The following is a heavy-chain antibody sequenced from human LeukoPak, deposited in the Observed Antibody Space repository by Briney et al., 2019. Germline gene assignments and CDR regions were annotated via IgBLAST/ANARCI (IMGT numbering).Heavy chain of an antibody. CDR1: GYTFTSYA. CDR3: ARDGAGYCSGGSCLDWFDP. Sequence: ASAKVSCKASGYTFTSYAMHWVRQAPGQRLEWMGWINAGNGNTKYSQKFQGRVTITRDTSASTAYMELSSLRSEDTAVYYCARDGAGYCSGGSCLDWFDPWGQGTLVTVSS. D-gene: IGHD2-15*01. V-gene: IGHV1-3*01. CDR2: INAGNGNT. J-gene: IGHJ5*02.